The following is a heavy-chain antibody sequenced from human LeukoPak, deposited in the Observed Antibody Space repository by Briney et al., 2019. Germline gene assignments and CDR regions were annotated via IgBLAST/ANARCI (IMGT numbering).Heavy chain of an antibody. J-gene: IGHJ4*02. CDR2: INSDGSST. Sequence: GGSLRLSCAASGFTFSRYWMHWVRQAPGKGLLWVSRINSDGSSTYYADSVKGRFTISRDNSKNTLYLQMSSLRAEDTAVYYCVKDRWVDYWGQGALVTVSS. CDR3: VKDRWVDY. V-gene: IGHV3-74*01. CDR1: GFTFSRYW. D-gene: IGHD5-24*01.